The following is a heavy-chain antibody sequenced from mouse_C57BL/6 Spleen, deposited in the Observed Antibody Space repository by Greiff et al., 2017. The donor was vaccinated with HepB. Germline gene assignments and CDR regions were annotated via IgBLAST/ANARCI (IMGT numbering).Heavy chain of an antibody. CDR3: ARGRRSYWYFDV. Sequence: EVQLQESGPELVKPGASVKIPCKASGYTFTDYNMDWVKQSHGKSLEWIGDINPNNGGTIYNQKFKGKATLTVDKSSSTAYMELRSLTSEDTAVYYCARGRRSYWYFDVWGTGTTVTVSS. CDR2: INPNNGGT. CDR1: GYTFTDYN. J-gene: IGHJ1*03. D-gene: IGHD2-12*01. V-gene: IGHV1-18*01.